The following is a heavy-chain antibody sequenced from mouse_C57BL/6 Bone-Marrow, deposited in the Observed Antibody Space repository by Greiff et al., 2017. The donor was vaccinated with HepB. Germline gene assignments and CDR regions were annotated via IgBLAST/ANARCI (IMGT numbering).Heavy chain of an antibody. J-gene: IGHJ3*01. V-gene: IGHV5-4*01. CDR3: AKEDYGTIHFGY. Sequence: EVKVVESGGGLVKPGGSLKLSCAASGFTFSSYAMSWVRQTPEKRLEWVATISDGGSYTYYPDNVKGRFTISRDNAKNNLYRQMSHLKSEDTAMYYCAKEDYGTIHFGYCAEGTLVTVSA. D-gene: IGHD1-2*01. CDR1: GFTFSSYA. CDR2: ISDGGSYT.